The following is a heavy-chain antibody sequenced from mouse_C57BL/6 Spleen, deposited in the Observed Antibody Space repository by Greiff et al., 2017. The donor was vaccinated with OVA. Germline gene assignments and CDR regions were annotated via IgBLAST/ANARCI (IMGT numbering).Heavy chain of an antibody. D-gene: IGHD2-5*01. CDR2: IDPSDSYT. V-gene: IGHV1-69*01. CDR1: GYTFTSYW. J-gene: IGHJ2*01. Sequence: VQLQQPGAELVMPGASVKLSCKASGYTFTSYWMHWVKQRPGQGLEWIGEIDPSDSYTNYNQKFKGKSTLTVDKSSSTAYMQLSSLTSEDSAVYYCARGYSNSDYWGEGTTLTVSS. CDR3: ARGYSNSDY.